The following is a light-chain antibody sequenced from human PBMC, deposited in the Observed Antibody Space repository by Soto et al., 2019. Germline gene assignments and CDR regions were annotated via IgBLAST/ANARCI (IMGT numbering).Light chain of an antibody. CDR1: QYVSSN. CDR3: QQYNNWPQT. Sequence: EIVMTQSPATLSVSLGERVTLSCRASQYVSSNLAWYQQKAGQAPRPLIHGASTRATGIPARFSGSGSGTEFTLTISSLQSEDIAVYYCQQYNNWPQTFGQGTKVEIK. J-gene: IGKJ1*01. CDR2: GAS. V-gene: IGKV3-15*01.